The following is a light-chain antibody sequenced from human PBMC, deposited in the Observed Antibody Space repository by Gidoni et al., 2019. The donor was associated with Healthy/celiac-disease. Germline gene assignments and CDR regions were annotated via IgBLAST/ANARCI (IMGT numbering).Light chain of an antibody. CDR1: QSVSSY. V-gene: IGKV3-11*01. Sequence: DIVLTQSPATLSLSPGERATPVSCRASQSVSSYLAWYQQKPGEAPRLLIYDATNRATGIPARCSGSGSGTDFTLTSSSLEPEDVAVYYCQQRSNWPLTFGGGTKVEIK. CDR2: DAT. J-gene: IGKJ4*01. CDR3: QQRSNWPLT.